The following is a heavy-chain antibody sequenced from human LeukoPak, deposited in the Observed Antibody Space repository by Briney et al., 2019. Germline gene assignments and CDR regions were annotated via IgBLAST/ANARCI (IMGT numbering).Heavy chain of an antibody. D-gene: IGHD3-10*01. Sequence: NPSETLSLTCTVSGGSISSYYWSWIRQPPGKGLEWIGEINHSGSTNYNPSLKSRVTISVDTSKNQFSLKLSSVTAADTAVYYCARHVVTMVRGALFDYWGQGTLVTVSS. J-gene: IGHJ4*02. CDR1: GGSISSYY. V-gene: IGHV4-34*01. CDR3: ARHVVTMVRGALFDY. CDR2: INHSGST.